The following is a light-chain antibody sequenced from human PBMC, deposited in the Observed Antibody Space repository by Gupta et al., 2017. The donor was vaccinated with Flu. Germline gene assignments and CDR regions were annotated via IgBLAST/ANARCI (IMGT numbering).Light chain of an antibody. CDR2: ENK. Sequence: QSALTQPPSVSGAPGQSVTISCPGSTSDIGAGYGVHWYQQLPGTSPKLLIYENKCRPSGVPDRFSGSMSGTSASLAITVLQAEDEADYYCQSFDTRLNVYVFGTGTKVTVL. J-gene: IGLJ1*01. CDR1: TSDIGAGYG. CDR3: QSFDTRLNVYV. V-gene: IGLV1-40*01.